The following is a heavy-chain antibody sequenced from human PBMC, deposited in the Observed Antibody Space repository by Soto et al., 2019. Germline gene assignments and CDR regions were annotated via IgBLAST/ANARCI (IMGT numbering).Heavy chain of an antibody. CDR3: ARAIGPTLFDY. D-gene: IGHD3-22*01. V-gene: IGHV3-13*04. J-gene: IGHJ4*02. Sequence: GGSLRLSCSASGFTFSSSDMHWVRQGTGKGLEWVSAIGTTGDTYYAGSVKGRFTISRENAKNSLYLQMNSLRAGDTAIYFCARAIGPTLFDYWGQGTLVTVSS. CDR1: GFTFSSSD. CDR2: IGTTGDT.